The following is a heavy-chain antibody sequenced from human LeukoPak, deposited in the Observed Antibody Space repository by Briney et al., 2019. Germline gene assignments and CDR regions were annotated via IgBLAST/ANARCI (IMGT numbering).Heavy chain of an antibody. J-gene: IGHJ3*02. Sequence: GAAVKVSCKASGYTFTGYYIHWVRQAPGQGLELMGWLNPKNGDTHYAQNFLGRVTMTRDTSISTAYKELSRLTSDDTAVYYCARDYTRNAFDIWGQGTMVTVSS. CDR2: LNPKNGDT. CDR1: GYTFTGYY. V-gene: IGHV1-2*02. CDR3: ARDYTRNAFDI. D-gene: IGHD2-2*01.